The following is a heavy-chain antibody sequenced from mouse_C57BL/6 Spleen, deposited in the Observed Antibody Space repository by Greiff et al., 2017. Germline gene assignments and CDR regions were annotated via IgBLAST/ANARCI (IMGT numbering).Heavy chain of an antibody. CDR1: GYTFTSYW. CDR3: ARRDGDGSSYDYAMDY. CDR2: IDPSDSET. V-gene: IGHV1-52*01. Sequence: VQLQQPGAELVRPGSSVKLSCKASGYTFTSYWMHWVKQRPIQGLEWIGNIDPSDSETHYNQKFKDKATLTVDKSSSTAYMQLSSLTSEDSAVYYCARRDGDGSSYDYAMDYWGQGTSVTVSS. J-gene: IGHJ4*01. D-gene: IGHD1-1*01.